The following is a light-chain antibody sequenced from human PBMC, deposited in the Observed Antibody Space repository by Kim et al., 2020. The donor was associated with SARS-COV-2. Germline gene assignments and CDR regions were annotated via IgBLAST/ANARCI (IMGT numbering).Light chain of an antibody. V-gene: IGKV3-15*01. CDR2: DAF. J-gene: IGKJ1*01. CDR3: QQYNNWPPWT. Sequence: EIVMTQSPATLSVSPGDTATLSCRASQSVDNKLVWYQQKPGQSPRLVIYDAFFRASGVPARFSGGGSGTDFTLTISSLQSEDFAVYYCQQYNNWPPWTFGQGTKVDIK. CDR1: QSVDNK.